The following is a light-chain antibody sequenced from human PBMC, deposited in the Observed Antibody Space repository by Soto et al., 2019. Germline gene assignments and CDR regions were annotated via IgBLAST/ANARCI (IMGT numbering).Light chain of an antibody. Sequence: ETVMTQSPVTLSVSPGERVTLSCRASQSVRSHLAWYQQKPGQAPRLLIYGASTRATGIPARFSGSGSGTEFTLTISSLQSEDFAVYYCQQYNNWPLFGQGTKVDIK. CDR2: GAS. CDR1: QSVRSH. J-gene: IGKJ1*01. V-gene: IGKV3-15*01. CDR3: QQYNNWPL.